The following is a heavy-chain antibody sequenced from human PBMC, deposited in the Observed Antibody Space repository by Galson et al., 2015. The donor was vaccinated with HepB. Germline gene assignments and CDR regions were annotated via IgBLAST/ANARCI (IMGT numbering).Heavy chain of an antibody. J-gene: IGHJ6*02. D-gene: IGHD6-19*01. Sequence: ETLSLTCAVYGGSFSGYYWSWIRQPPGKGLEWIGEINHSGSTNYNPSLKSRVTISVDTSKNQFSLKLSSVTAADTAVYYCARVAVAGTRLSYYYYYYGMDVWGQGTTVTVSS. V-gene: IGHV4-34*01. CDR2: INHSGST. CDR3: ARVAVAGTRLSYYYYYYGMDV. CDR1: GGSFSGYY.